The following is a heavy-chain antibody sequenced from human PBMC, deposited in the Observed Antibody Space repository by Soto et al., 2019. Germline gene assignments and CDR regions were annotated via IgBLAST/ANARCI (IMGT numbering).Heavy chain of an antibody. V-gene: IGHV3-33*01. CDR3: ARDLGYYYDSSGYYPGPFDY. CDR1: GFTFSSYG. CDR2: IWYDGSNK. D-gene: IGHD3-22*01. Sequence: GGSLTLSCAASGFTFSSYGMHWVRQAPGKGLEWVAVIWYDGSNKYYADSVKGRFTISRDNSKNTLYLQMNSLRAEDTAVYYCARDLGYYYDSSGYYPGPFDYWGQGTLVTV. J-gene: IGHJ4*02.